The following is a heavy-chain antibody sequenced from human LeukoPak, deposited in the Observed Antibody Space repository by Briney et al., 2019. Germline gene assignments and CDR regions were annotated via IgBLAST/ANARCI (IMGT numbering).Heavy chain of an antibody. CDR2: ISSSSSYM. D-gene: IGHD1-1*01. CDR3: ARDPRTVRI. CDR1: GFTFSSYS. Sequence: PGGSLRLSCAASGFTFSSYSMNWVRQAPGKGLEWVSSISSSSSYMYYADSVKGRFTISRDNAKNLLYLQMDSLRVEDTAIYYCARDPRTVRIWGQGTLVTVSS. V-gene: IGHV3-21*01. J-gene: IGHJ4*02.